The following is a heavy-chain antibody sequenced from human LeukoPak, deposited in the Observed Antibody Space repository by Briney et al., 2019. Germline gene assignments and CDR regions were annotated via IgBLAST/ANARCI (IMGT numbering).Heavy chain of an antibody. V-gene: IGHV1-2*04. CDR3: ARGGNGRYYYGMDV. CDR1: GYTFTGYY. CDR2: INPNSGGT. D-gene: IGHD1-1*01. J-gene: IGHJ6*04. Sequence: ASVKVSCKASGYTFTGYYMHWVRQAPGQGLEWMGWINPNSGGTNYAQKFQGWVTMTRDTSISTAYVELSRLRSDDTAVYYCARGGNGRYYYGMDVWGKGTTVTVSS.